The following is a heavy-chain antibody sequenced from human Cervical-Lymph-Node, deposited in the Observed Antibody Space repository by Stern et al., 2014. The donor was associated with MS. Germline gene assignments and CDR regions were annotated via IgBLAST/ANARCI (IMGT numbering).Heavy chain of an antibody. CDR1: GYSFTIYY. J-gene: IGHJ4*02. Sequence: MQLVQSGAEVKKPGESLKLSCKLSGYSFTIYYIAWVRQMPGKGLEWSGVIYPYDSDTTYSPYFQGQVTISADKSITTACLQWSSLRASDTAMYYCARHVQGFDYWGQGTLVTVSS. CDR3: ARHVQGFDY. CDR2: IYPYDSDT. V-gene: IGHV5-51*01.